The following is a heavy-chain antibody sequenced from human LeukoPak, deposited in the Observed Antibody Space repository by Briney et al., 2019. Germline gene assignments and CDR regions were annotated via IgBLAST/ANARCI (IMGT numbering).Heavy chain of an antibody. CDR1: GFTFSSYG. D-gene: IGHD4-17*01. J-gene: IGHJ2*01. CDR2: IWYDGSNK. V-gene: IGHV3-33*01. CDR3: ARDPDYGANWYFDL. Sequence: GGSLRLSCAASGFTFSSYGMHLVRQAPGKGLEWVAVIWYDGSNKYYADSVKGRFTISRDNSKNTLYLQMNSLRAEDTAVYYCARDPDYGANWYFDLWGRGTLVTVSS.